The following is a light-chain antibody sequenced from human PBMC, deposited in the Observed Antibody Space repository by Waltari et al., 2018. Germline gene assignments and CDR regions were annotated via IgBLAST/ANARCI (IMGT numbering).Light chain of an antibody. CDR2: EVT. Sequence: QSALTQPPSASGSPGQSVTISCTGTSSDIGSYNYVSWYQQYPGKAPKFLIYEVTKRPPGVPARCSGSKSGNTASLTVSGLQAEDEADYYCSSYAGSNNYVFGTGTKVTVL. CDR1: SSDIGSYNY. J-gene: IGLJ1*01. V-gene: IGLV2-8*01. CDR3: SSYAGSNNYV.